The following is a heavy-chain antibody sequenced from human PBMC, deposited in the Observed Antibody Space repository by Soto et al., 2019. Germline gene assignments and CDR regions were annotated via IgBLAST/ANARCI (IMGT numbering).Heavy chain of an antibody. CDR3: ARELIVGPAEYFQH. CDR2: INRDGSET. Sequence: PGGSLRLSCAVSGFTFSSSWMSWVRQTPEKGLEWVANINRDGSETYFLDSVRGRFTISRDNAKNSLYLQMNSLRAEDTALYYCARELIVGPAEYFQHWGQGTLVTVSS. V-gene: IGHV3-7*01. D-gene: IGHD1-26*01. CDR1: GFTFSSSW. J-gene: IGHJ1*01.